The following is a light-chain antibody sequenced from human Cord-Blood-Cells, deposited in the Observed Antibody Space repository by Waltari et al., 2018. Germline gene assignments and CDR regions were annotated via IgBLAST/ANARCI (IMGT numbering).Light chain of an antibody. V-gene: IGLV1-44*01. CDR2: RYN. Sequence: QSVLTQPPSASGTPGQRVTISCSGSSSNIGSNTVHWYQQLPGTAPKLLIYRYNQRPSGVPDRFSGSKSGTSASLAISGLQAEDEADYYCAAWDDSLNGVVFGGGTKLTVL. CDR1: SSNIGSNT. J-gene: IGLJ2*01. CDR3: AAWDDSLNGVV.